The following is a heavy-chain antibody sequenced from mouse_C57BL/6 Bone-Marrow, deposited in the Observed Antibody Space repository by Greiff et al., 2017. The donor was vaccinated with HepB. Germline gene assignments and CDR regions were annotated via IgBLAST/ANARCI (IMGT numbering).Heavy chain of an antibody. CDR3: ALTMVTTFYYAMDY. V-gene: IGHV1-4*01. Sequence: QVQLQQSGAELARPGASVKMSCKASGYTFTRYTMHWVKQRPGQGLEWIGYINPSSGYTKYNQKFKDKATLTADKSSSTAYMQLSSLTSEDSAVYYCALTMVTTFYYAMDYWGQGTSVTVSS. D-gene: IGHD2-2*01. CDR1: GYTFTRYT. CDR2: INPSSGYT. J-gene: IGHJ4*01.